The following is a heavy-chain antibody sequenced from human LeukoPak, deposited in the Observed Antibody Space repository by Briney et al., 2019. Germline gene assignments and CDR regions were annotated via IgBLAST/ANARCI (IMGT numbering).Heavy chain of an antibody. V-gene: IGHV1-2*02. J-gene: IGHJ6*02. Sequence: ASVKVSCKASGYTFTGYYMHWVRQAPGQGLEWMGWINPNSGGTNYAQKFQGRVTMTRDTSISTAHMELSRLRSDDTAVYYCAREGQLLHGMDVWGQGTTVTVSS. D-gene: IGHD2-2*01. CDR3: AREGQLLHGMDV. CDR2: INPNSGGT. CDR1: GYTFTGYY.